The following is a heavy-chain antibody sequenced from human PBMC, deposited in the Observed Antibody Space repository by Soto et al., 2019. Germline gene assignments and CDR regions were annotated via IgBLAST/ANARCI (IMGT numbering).Heavy chain of an antibody. D-gene: IGHD1-26*01. Sequence: PAETLSLTCTVSGDSISSYYWSWIRQPPGKGLEWIGDIYYSGSTNYNPSLKSRVTISVDKSKNQFSLKLSSVTAADTAVYYCARDIAGSWFDPWGQGTMVTVSS. J-gene: IGHJ5*02. CDR2: IYYSGST. CDR1: GDSISSYY. V-gene: IGHV4-59*01. CDR3: ARDIAGSWFDP.